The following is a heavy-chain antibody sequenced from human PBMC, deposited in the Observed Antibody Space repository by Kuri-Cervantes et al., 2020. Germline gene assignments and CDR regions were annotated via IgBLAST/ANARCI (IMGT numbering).Heavy chain of an antibody. Sequence: GESLKISCAASGFTFSSYGMHWVRQAPGKGLEWVAVIWYDGSNKYYADSVKGRFTIPRDNSKNTLYLQMNSLRAEDTAVYYCARGYSNYVISYYFDYWGQGTLVTVSS. CDR2: IWYDGSNK. V-gene: IGHV3-33*01. CDR3: ARGYSNYVISYYFDY. J-gene: IGHJ4*02. CDR1: GFTFSSYG. D-gene: IGHD4-11*01.